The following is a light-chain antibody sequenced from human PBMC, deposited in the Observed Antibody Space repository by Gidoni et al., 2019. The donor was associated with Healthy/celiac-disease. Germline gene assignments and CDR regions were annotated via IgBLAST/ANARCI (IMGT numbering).Light chain of an antibody. CDR2: DAS. CDR3: QQYDNLPLYT. V-gene: IGKV1-33*01. J-gene: IGKJ2*01. Sequence: DIQMTQSPSPLSASVGDRVTITCQASQDISNYLNWYQQKPGTAPKLLIYDASNLETGVPSRFSGSGSGTDFTITISSLQPEDIATYYCQQYDNLPLYTFGQGTKLEIK. CDR1: QDISNY.